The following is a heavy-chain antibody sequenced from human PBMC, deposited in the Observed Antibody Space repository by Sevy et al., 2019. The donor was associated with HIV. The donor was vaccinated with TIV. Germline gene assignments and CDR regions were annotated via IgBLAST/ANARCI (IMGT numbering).Heavy chain of an antibody. CDR1: GFTFSSYG. V-gene: IGHV3-33*01. Sequence: GGSLRLSCAASGFTFSSYGMHWVRQAPGKGLEWVAVIWYDGSNKYYADSVKGRFTISRDNSKNTLYLQMNSLRAEDMAVYYCARGDSSDPNYYYYYYGMDVWGQGTTVTVSS. J-gene: IGHJ6*02. D-gene: IGHD6-19*01. CDR2: IWYDGSNK. CDR3: ARGDSSDPNYYYYYYGMDV.